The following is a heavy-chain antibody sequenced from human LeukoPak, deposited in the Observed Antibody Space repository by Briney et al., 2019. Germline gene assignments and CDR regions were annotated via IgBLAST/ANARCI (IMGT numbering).Heavy chain of an antibody. J-gene: IGHJ5*02. CDR1: SGSISSSSYY. D-gene: IGHD3-3*01. Sequence: SETLSLTCTVSSGSISSSSYYWGWIRQPPGKGLEWIGSIYYSGSTYYNPSLKSRVTISVDTSKNQFSLKLSSVTAADTAVYYCARTTLYYDFWSGPEKPNWFDPWGQGTLVTVSS. CDR3: ARTTLYYDFWSGPEKPNWFDP. CDR2: IYYSGST. V-gene: IGHV4-39*01.